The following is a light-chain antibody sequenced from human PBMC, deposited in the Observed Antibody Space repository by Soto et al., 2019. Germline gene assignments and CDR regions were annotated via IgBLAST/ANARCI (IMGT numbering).Light chain of an antibody. CDR3: SSYTSSTHVV. CDR2: DVS. Sequence: QSVLTQPASVSGSPGQSITISCTGTSSDIGGYDFVSWYQQHPGKAPKLMIYDVSNRPSGVSNHFSGSKSGNTASLTISGRQAADEDDYYCSSYTSSTHVVFGVGTKLTVL. CDR1: SSDIGGYDF. V-gene: IGLV2-14*03. J-gene: IGLJ2*01.